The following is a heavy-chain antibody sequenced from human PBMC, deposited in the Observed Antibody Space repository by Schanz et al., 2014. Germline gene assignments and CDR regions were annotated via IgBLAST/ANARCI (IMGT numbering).Heavy chain of an antibody. CDR1: GFMFSSYG. Sequence: EVQLVESGGGLVQPGGSLRLSCAASGFMFSSYGMHWVRQAPGKGLEWISYITYNGGTIYYADSVKGRFTVSRDNAKNSVYLQMNGLRVEDTAVYYCVRERTNYGGNSYFFDHWGQGTLVTVSS. V-gene: IGHV3-48*04. J-gene: IGHJ4*02. D-gene: IGHD2-21*02. CDR2: ITYNGGTI. CDR3: VRERTNYGGNSYFFDH.